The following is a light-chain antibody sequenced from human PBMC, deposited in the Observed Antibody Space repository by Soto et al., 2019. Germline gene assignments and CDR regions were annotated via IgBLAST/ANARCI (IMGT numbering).Light chain of an antibody. CDR1: QSVSSSY. CDR3: QQYGSSPQT. J-gene: IGKJ4*01. CDR2: GAS. V-gene: IGKV3-20*01. Sequence: EIVLAQSPGTLSLSPGERATLSCRASQSVSSSYLAWYQQKPGQAPRLLFYGASSRATGIPDRFSGSGSGTDFTLTISRLEPEDFAVYYCQQYGSSPQTFGGGTKVEIK.